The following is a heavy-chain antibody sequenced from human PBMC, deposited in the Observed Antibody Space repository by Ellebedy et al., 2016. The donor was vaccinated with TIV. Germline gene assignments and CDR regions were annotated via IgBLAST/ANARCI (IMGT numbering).Heavy chain of an antibody. CDR1: GYSFTGYY. V-gene: IGHV1-2*02. CDR3: AKDRFPYYDSSGTTGYFDC. CDR2: INPDCGDT. D-gene: IGHD3-22*01. Sequence: AASVKVSCKASGYSFTGYYIHWVRQAPGQGLEWMGWINPDCGDTKYPQSFQVRVSMTRDTSSSTAYMELSGLTSDDTAIYYCAKDRFPYYDSSGTTGYFDCWGQGTLVTVSS. J-gene: IGHJ4*02.